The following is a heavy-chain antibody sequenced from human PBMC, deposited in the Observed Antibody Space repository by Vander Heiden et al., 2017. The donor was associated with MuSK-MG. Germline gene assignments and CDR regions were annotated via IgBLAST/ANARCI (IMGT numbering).Heavy chain of an antibody. CDR3: ARDPPGDFFDY. V-gene: IGHV3-21*01. Sequence: EVQLVESGGGLVKPGGSLGLSCAASGFTFSSYSMNWVRQAPGKGLEWVSSISSSSSYIYYADSVKGRFTISRDNAKNSLYLQMNSLRAEDTAVYYCARDPPGDFFDYWGQGTLVTVSS. CDR1: GFTFSSYS. CDR2: ISSSSSYI. J-gene: IGHJ4*02.